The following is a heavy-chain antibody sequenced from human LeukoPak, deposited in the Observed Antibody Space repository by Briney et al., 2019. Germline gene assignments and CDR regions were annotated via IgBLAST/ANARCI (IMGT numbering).Heavy chain of an antibody. Sequence: QPGGSLRLSCAASGFTVSSNYMSWVRQASGKGLEWVSVIYSGGSTYYADSVKGRFTISRDNSKNTLYLQMNSLRAEDTAVYYCARVLIGGSGHYYYYMDVWGKGTTVTVSS. D-gene: IGHD3-16*01. CDR2: IYSGGST. CDR3: ARVLIGGSGHYYYYMDV. V-gene: IGHV3-66*01. J-gene: IGHJ6*03. CDR1: GFTVSSNY.